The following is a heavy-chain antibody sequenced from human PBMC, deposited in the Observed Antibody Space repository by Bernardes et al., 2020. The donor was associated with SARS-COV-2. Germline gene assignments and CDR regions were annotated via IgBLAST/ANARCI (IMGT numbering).Heavy chain of an antibody. V-gene: IGHV3-53*01. CDR3: ARGLRWAVDY. CDR1: GFTVSSKY. J-gene: IGHJ4*02. D-gene: IGHD4-17*01. Sequence: GGSLRLSCAVSGFTVSSKYMNWVRQAPGKGLEWVSVIQSGGYTNYADSVKGRFTVSRDTSENTVSLQMNSLRAEDTAVYYCARGLRWAVDYGGQGTLVSVSS. CDR2: IQSGGYT.